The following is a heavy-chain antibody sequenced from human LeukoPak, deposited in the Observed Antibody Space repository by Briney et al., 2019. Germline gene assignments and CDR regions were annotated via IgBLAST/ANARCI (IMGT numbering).Heavy chain of an antibody. J-gene: IGHJ3*02. Sequence: SGPALVNFTQTLTLTCTFSGFSLSTSGMCVSWIRQPPGKALEWLALTGWDDGKYYNTSLKTRLTISKDTSKNQVVLTMTNMDPVNTATYYCARMRRRSTLNDALDIWGQGTMVTVSS. CDR2: TGWDDGK. CDR3: ARMRRRSTLNDALDI. V-gene: IGHV2-70*01. D-gene: IGHD6-25*01. CDR1: GFSLSTSGMC.